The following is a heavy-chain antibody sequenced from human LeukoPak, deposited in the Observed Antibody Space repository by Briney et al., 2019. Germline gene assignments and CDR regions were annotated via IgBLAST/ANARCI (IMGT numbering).Heavy chain of an antibody. CDR2: IFTRGTT. Sequence: SETLSLTCTVSGGSISGGSYYWNWIRQPAGKGLEWLGHIFTRGTTNYNASLASRLTISLDTAKNQFSLKLSSVTAADTAVYYCARHRNDYVWGSSVYFDYWGQGTLVTVSS. J-gene: IGHJ4*02. V-gene: IGHV4-61*09. CDR1: GGSISGGSYY. CDR3: ARHRNDYVWGSSVYFDY. D-gene: IGHD3-16*01.